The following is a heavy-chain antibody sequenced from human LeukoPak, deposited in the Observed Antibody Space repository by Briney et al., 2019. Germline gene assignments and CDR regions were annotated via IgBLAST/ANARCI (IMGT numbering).Heavy chain of an antibody. Sequence: GGSLRLSCAASGFTFSSYWMHWVRQAPGKGLVWVSRINSDGSSTSYADSVKGRFTISRDNAKNTLYLQMSSLRAEDTAVYYCARGGLRYFDWLLSPDYWGQGTLVTVSS. J-gene: IGHJ4*02. CDR1: GFTFSSYW. V-gene: IGHV3-74*01. D-gene: IGHD3-9*01. CDR3: ARGGLRYFDWLLSPDY. CDR2: INSDGSST.